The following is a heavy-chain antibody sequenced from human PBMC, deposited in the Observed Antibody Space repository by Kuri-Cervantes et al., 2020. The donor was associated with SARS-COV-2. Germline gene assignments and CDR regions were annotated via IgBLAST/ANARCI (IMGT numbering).Heavy chain of an antibody. V-gene: IGHV3-30-3*01. Sequence: GESLKISCAASGFTFSSYAMHCVRQAPGKGLEWVAVVSYDGSNKYYAVSVKGRFTISRDNSKNTLYLQMNSLRAEDTAVYYCARAAWGSAGTHYYYYGMDVWGQGTTVTVSS. CDR1: GFTFSSYA. CDR3: ARAAWGSAGTHYYYYGMDV. CDR2: VSYDGSNK. D-gene: IGHD6-19*01. J-gene: IGHJ6*02.